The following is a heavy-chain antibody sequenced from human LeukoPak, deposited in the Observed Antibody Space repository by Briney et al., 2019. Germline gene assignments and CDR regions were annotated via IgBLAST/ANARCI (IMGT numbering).Heavy chain of an antibody. J-gene: IGHJ4*02. V-gene: IGHV1-46*01. Sequence: ASVKVSCTASGYTFTSYYMHWVRQAPGQGLEWMGIINPSGGSTSYAQKFQGRVTMTRDTSTSTVYMELSSLRSEDTAVYYCAGGTTETTTFDYWGQGTLVTVSS. CDR3: AGGTTETTTFDY. CDR1: GYTFTSYY. D-gene: IGHD4-17*01. CDR2: INPSGGST.